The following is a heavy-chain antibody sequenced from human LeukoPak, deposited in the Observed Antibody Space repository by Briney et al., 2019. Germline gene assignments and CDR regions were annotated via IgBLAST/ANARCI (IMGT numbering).Heavy chain of an antibody. V-gene: IGHV4-61*02. CDR3: ARDGDSGSYNFDY. Sequence: SETLSLTCTVSGGSISSGGYYWSWIRQHPGKGLEWIGRIYTSGSTNYNPSLESRVTMSVDTSKNQFSLKLSSVTAADTAVYYCARDGDSGSYNFDYWGQGTLVTVSS. J-gene: IGHJ4*02. D-gene: IGHD1-26*01. CDR1: GGSISSGGYY. CDR2: IYTSGST.